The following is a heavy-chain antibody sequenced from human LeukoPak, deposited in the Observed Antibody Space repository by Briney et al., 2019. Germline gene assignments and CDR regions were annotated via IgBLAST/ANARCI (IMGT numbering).Heavy chain of an antibody. CDR2: ISWNSGSI. V-gene: IGHV3-9*01. CDR1: GFTFDDYA. D-gene: IGHD3-22*01. J-gene: IGHJ4*02. Sequence: SLRLSCAASGFTFDDYAMHWVRQAPGKGLEWVSGISWNSGSIGYADSVKGRFTISRDNAKNSLYLQMNSLRAEDTALYYCAKDRYYYDSSGATTFDYWGQGTLVTVSS. CDR3: AKDRYYYDSSGATTFDY.